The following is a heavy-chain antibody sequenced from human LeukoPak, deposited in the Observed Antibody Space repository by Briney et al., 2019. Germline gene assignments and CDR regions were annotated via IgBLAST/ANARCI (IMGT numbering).Heavy chain of an antibody. J-gene: IGHJ4*02. CDR3: ARDSVRDGYNYYFDY. CDR2: IIPLFGTA. CDR1: GDTFSRYG. V-gene: IGHV1-69*13. Sequence: SVTVSCKASGDTFSRYGISWVRQAPGQGLEWMGGIIPLFGTANYAQKFQGRVTITADESTSTAYLELCRLRFEDTAVYYCARDSVRDGYNYYFDYWGQGTLVTVSS. D-gene: IGHD5-24*01.